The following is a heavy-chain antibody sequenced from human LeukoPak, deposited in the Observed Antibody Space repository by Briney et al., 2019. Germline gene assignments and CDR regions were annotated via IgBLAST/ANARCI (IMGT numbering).Heavy chain of an antibody. D-gene: IGHD3-10*01. Sequence: GGSLRLSCAASGFTFSIYSMNWVRQAPGKGLEWVSYISSSASTIYYADSVKGRFTISRDNAKNSLYLQMNSLRDEDTAMYYCARDITIVRGLIGYYYGMDVWGQGTTVTVSS. V-gene: IGHV3-48*02. J-gene: IGHJ6*02. CDR1: GFTFSIYS. CDR2: ISSSASTI. CDR3: ARDITIVRGLIGYYYGMDV.